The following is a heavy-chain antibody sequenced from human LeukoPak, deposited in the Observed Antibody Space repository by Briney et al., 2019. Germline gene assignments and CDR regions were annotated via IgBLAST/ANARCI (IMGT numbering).Heavy chain of an antibody. CDR1: GGSISDYY. D-gene: IGHD1-26*01. J-gene: IGHJ5*02. CDR3: AKAPRSSGASENNWFDP. CDR2: IYNSGRT. V-gene: IGHV4-59*01. Sequence: SETLSLICTVSGGSISDYYWSWIRQPPGKGLEWIGYIYNSGRTNYNPSLKSRVTISVDTSKDQFSLKLSSVTAADTAVYYCAKAPRSSGASENNWFDPWGQGTLVTVSS.